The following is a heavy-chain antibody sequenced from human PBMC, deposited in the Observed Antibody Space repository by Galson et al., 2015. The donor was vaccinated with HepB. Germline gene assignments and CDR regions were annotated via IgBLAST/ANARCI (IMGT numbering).Heavy chain of an antibody. CDR1: GFTFSSYA. D-gene: IGHD3-3*01. CDR3: AKGLLQYDFWARHDAFDI. V-gene: IGHV3-30*04. J-gene: IGHJ3*02. CDR2: ISYEGSNK. Sequence: SLRLSCAASGFTFSSYALHWVRQAPGKGLEWVAVISYEGSNKYYADSVEGRFTISRDNSKNTLYVQMNSLRAEDTAVYYCAKGLLQYDFWARHDAFDIWGQGTMVTVSS.